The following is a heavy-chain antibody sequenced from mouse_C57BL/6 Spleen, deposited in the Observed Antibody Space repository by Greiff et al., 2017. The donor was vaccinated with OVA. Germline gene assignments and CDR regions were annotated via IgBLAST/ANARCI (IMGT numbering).Heavy chain of an antibody. Sequence: QVQLQQPGAELVRPGSSVKLSCKASGYTFTGYWMHWVKQRPIQGLEWIGNIDPSDSETSYNQKFKDKATLTVDKSSSTAYMQLSSLTSEDSAVYYCARWDGYFYAMDYWGQGTSVTVSS. D-gene: IGHD2-3*01. V-gene: IGHV1-52*01. J-gene: IGHJ4*01. CDR2: IDPSDSET. CDR3: ARWDGYFYAMDY. CDR1: GYTFTGYW.